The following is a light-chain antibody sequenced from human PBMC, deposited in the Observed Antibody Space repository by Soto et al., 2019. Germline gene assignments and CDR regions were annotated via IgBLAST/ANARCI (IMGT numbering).Light chain of an antibody. J-gene: IGKJ4*01. V-gene: IGKV3-11*01. CDR3: QQRYHWPPLT. CDR1: QSVVRY. CDR2: DAT. Sequence: EIVLTQSPVTLSLSPGDTATLSCRASQSVVRYVAWYQQKPGQPPRLLIYDATIRASGIPARFIGSGSGTDFSLTITSLEPEDFAVYYCQQRYHWPPLTFGGGTKVEVK.